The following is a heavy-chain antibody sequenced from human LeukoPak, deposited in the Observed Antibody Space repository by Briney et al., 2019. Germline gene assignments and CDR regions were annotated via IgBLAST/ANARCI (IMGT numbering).Heavy chain of an antibody. CDR1: GFTFSSYW. D-gene: IGHD3-10*01. Sequence: GGSLRLSRAASGFTFSSYWVSWVRQAPGKGLEWVANIKQDGSEKYYVDSVKGRFTISRDNAKNSLYLQMNSLRAEDTAVYYCARDLTMVRGVSDYWGQGTLVTVSS. CDR3: ARDLTMVRGVSDY. V-gene: IGHV3-7*01. J-gene: IGHJ4*02. CDR2: IKQDGSEK.